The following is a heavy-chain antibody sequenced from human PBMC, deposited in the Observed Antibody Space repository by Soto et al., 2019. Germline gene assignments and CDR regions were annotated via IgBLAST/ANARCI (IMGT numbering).Heavy chain of an antibody. CDR1: GGAISGYY. V-gene: IGHV4-4*07. CDR2: IYSSGGT. CDR3: ARGPRFFDSFDP. Sequence: SETLSLTCTVSGGAISGYYWTWVRQPAGKGLEWIGRIYSSGGTKYNPSLKSRVDMSLDMSKNQFSLRLSSVTAADTAVYYCARGPRFFDSFDPWGQGTLVTVSS. D-gene: IGHD3-3*01. J-gene: IGHJ5*02.